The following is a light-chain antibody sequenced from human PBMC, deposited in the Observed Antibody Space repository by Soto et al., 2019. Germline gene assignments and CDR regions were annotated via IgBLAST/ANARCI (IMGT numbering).Light chain of an antibody. CDR1: ISDVGAYNY. V-gene: IGLV2-8*01. CDR3: SSYVGSNNLV. Sequence: QSALTQPASVSGSPGQSITISCTGSISDVGAYNYVSWYQQHPGKAPKLIIYEVSKRPSGVPDRFSGSKFGNTASLTVSGLQAEDEADYYCSSYVGSNNLVFGGGTQLTVL. J-gene: IGLJ2*01. CDR2: EVS.